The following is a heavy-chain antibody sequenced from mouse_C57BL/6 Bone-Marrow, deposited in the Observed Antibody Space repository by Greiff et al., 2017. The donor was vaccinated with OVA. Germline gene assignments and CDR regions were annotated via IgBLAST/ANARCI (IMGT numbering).Heavy chain of an antibody. Sequence: VQLQQSGAELVKPGASVKMSCKASGYTFTSYWMHWVKQRPGQGLEWIGMIHPNSGSTNYNEKFKSKATLTVDKSSSTAYMQLSSLTSEDSAVYYCARALTTVVATGYFDVWGTGTTVTVSS. V-gene: IGHV1-64*01. J-gene: IGHJ1*03. CDR1: GYTFTSYW. CDR3: ARALTTVVATGYFDV. D-gene: IGHD1-1*01. CDR2: IHPNSGST.